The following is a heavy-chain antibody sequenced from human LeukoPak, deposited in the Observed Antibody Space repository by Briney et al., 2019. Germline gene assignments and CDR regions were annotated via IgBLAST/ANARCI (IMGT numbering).Heavy chain of an antibody. Sequence: GASVKVSCKASGYTFTAYYMHWVRQAPGQGLEVMGWINPKSGATNFAQKFQARVTMTRDTSISTAYMELRRLRSDDTAVYFCARDQLYSGSYWGYWGQGTLVTVSS. D-gene: IGHD1-26*01. J-gene: IGHJ4*02. CDR2: INPKSGAT. CDR3: ARDQLYSGSYWGY. V-gene: IGHV1-2*02. CDR1: GYTFTAYY.